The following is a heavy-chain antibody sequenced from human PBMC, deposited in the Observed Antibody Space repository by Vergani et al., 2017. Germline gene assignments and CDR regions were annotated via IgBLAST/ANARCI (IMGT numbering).Heavy chain of an antibody. D-gene: IGHD6-6*01. CDR3: ARGWRSSSSKSYYYYYMDV. CDR1: GGSFSGYY. J-gene: IGHJ6*03. CDR2: IYHSGST. Sequence: QVQLQQWGAGLLKPSETLSLTCAVYGGSFSGYYWSWIRQPPGKGLEWIGSIYHSGSTYYNPSLKSRVTISVDTSKNQFSLKLSSVTAADTAVYYCARGWRSSSSKSYYYYYMDVWGKGTTVTVSS. V-gene: IGHV4-34*01.